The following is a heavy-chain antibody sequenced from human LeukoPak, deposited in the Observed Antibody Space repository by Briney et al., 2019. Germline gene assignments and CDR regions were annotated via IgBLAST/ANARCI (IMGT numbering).Heavy chain of an antibody. Sequence: ASVKVSCKASGYTFTSYYMHWVRQAPGQGLEWMGGIIPIFGTANYAQKFQGRVTITADESTSTAYMELSSLRSEDTAVYYCARDSQLSVVGATDAFDIWGQGTMVTASS. CDR3: ARDSQLSVVGATDAFDI. J-gene: IGHJ3*02. V-gene: IGHV1-69*13. CDR1: GYTFTSYY. CDR2: IIPIFGTA. D-gene: IGHD1-26*01.